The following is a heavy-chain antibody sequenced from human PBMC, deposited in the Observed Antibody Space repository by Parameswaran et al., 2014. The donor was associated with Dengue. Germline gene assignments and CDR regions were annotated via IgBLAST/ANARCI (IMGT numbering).Heavy chain of an antibody. D-gene: IGHD6-19*01. CDR2: ISSSSSYI. CDR3: ARRRGSGSQPEFDY. CDR1: GFTFSRYA. Sequence: GESLKISCAASGFTFSRYAMNWVRQAPGKGLEWVSSISSSSSYIYYADLVKGRFTISRDNAKNSLYLQMNSLRAEDTAVYYCARRRGSGSQPEFDYWGQGTVVTVSS. V-gene: IGHV3-21*01. J-gene: IGHJ4*02.